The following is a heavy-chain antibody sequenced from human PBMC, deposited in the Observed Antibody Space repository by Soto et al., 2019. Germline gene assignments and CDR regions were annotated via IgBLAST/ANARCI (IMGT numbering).Heavy chain of an antibody. CDR3: AREMGGVVAATPHYYYYGMDV. CDR1: GGTFSSYA. D-gene: IGHD2-15*01. CDR2: IIPIFGTA. J-gene: IGHJ6*02. V-gene: IGHV1-69*01. Sequence: QVQLVQSGAEVKKPGSSVKVSCKASGGTFSSYAISWVRQAPGQGLEWMGGIIPIFGTANYAQKFQGRVTITSYESTSTAYMELSSLRSEDTAVYYCAREMGGVVAATPHYYYYGMDVWGQGTTVTVSS.